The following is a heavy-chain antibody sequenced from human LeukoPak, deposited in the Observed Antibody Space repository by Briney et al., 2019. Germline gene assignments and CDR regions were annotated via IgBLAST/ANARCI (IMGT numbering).Heavy chain of an antibody. CDR3: AREWDDYGGNSVYN. J-gene: IGHJ4*02. CDR1: GVSISSYGYY. CDR2: ISYSGST. D-gene: IGHD4-23*01. Sequence: SETLSLTCTVSGVSISSYGYYWSWIRQSPGKGLEWIGHISYSGSTSYNPSLKSRVSISVDTSKTHFSLKLTSVTAADTAVYYCAREWDDYGGNSVYNWGQGTLVIVSS. V-gene: IGHV4-30-4*01.